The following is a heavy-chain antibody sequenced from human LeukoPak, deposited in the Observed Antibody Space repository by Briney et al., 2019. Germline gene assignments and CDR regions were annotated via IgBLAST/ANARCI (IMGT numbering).Heavy chain of an antibody. J-gene: IGHJ4*02. D-gene: IGHD3-3*01. Sequence: GGSLRPSCAASGFTFSSYSTNWVRQAPGKGLEWVSSISSSSSYIYYADSVKGRFTISRDNAKNSLYLQMNSLRAEDTAVYYCARDPDFWSGYSKDYWGQGTLVTVSS. CDR1: GFTFSSYS. CDR2: ISSSSSYI. CDR3: ARDPDFWSGYSKDY. V-gene: IGHV3-21*01.